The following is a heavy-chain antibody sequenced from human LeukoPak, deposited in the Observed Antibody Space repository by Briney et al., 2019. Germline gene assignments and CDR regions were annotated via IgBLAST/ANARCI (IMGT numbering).Heavy chain of an antibody. D-gene: IGHD3-22*01. CDR1: GFSFSDHY. CDR3: ARDHGGDYYDSSLAN. Sequence: PGGSLRLSCAASGFSFSDHYMDWVRQAPGKGLEWVGRTRNKARDYTTKYAASVEGRFTVSRDDSENSLYLQMNSLRAEDTAVYYCARDHGGDYYDSSLANWGQGTLVTVSS. V-gene: IGHV3-72*01. J-gene: IGHJ4*02. CDR2: TRNKARDYTT.